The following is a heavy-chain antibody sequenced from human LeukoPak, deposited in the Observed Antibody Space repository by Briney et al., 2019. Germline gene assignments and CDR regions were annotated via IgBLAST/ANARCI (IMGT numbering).Heavy chain of an antibody. J-gene: IGHJ4*02. Sequence: ASVKVSRKVSGHTLTDLSTHWVRQAPGGGLEWMGGLDPENGETIYAQKFQGRVTMTEDTSTDTAYMELSSLRSEDTAVYYCATGGIYSLLDYWGQGTLVTVSS. CDR1: GHTLTDLS. CDR2: LDPENGET. V-gene: IGHV1-24*01. CDR3: ATGGIYSLLDY. D-gene: IGHD1-26*01.